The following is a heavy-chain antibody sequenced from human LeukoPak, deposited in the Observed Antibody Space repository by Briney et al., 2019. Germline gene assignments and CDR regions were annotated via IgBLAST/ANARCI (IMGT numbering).Heavy chain of an antibody. Sequence: GGSLRLSCAASGFTFSSYAMHWVRQAPGKGLEYVSAISSNGGSTYYANSVKGRFTISRDNSKNTLYLQMGSLRAEDMAVYYCARAATMVRGVIQSWFDPWGQGTLVTVSS. CDR1: GFTFSSYA. V-gene: IGHV3-64*01. CDR3: ARAATMVRGVIQSWFDP. CDR2: ISSNGGST. D-gene: IGHD3-10*01. J-gene: IGHJ5*02.